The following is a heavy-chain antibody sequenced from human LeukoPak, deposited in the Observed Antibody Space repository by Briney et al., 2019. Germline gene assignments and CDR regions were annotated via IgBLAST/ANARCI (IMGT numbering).Heavy chain of an antibody. J-gene: IGHJ4*02. CDR2: TSRDGSDT. Sequence: GGSLRLSCAVSGFTFTDSWMHWVRQAPGKGPEWLSRTSRDGSDTVYADSAKGRFTASRDNAKNTIYLELTNLRPDDTALYYCARGGYSGSYYRFSWGRGTLVTVAS. D-gene: IGHD6-25*01. V-gene: IGHV3-74*01. CDR1: GFTFTDSW. CDR3: ARGGYSGSYYRFS.